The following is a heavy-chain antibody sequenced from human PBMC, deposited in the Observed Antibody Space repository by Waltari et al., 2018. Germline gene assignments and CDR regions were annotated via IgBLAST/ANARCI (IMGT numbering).Heavy chain of an antibody. V-gene: IGHV1-69*01. J-gene: IGHJ4*02. CDR3: ARDGSHNYGEFDS. CDR2: ITPTFQTT. D-gene: IGHD5-18*01. Sequence: QVQLVQSGAEVKKPGSSVRVSCKASGGSFSSFAISWVRQAPGQGLEWMGGITPTFQTTNDAQKFKGRVTIIADASTSTAHMELRSLRSDDTAIYYCARDGSHNYGEFDSWGQGTLVTVSS. CDR1: GGSFSSFA.